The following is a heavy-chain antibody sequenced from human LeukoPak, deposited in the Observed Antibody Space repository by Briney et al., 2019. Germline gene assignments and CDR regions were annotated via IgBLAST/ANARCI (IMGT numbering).Heavy chain of an antibody. D-gene: IGHD4-11*01. V-gene: IGHV1-2*02. CDR2: INPNSGGT. Sequence: ASVKVSCKASGYTLRSYGITWVRQAPGQGLEWMGWINPNSGGTNYAQKFQGRVTMTRDTSISTAYMELSRLRSDDTAVYYCARGYSNYLGFDPWGQGTLVTVSS. J-gene: IGHJ5*02. CDR1: GYTLRSYG. CDR3: ARGYSNYLGFDP.